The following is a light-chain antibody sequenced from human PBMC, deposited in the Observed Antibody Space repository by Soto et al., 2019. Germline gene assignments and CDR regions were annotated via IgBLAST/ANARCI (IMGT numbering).Light chain of an antibody. J-gene: IGKJ1*01. CDR2: KAS. Sequence: DIQMTQSPSTLSASVGDRVTITCRASQGISSWLTWYQQKPGKAPKLLIYKASSLESGVPSRLTGSGSGTEFTLTISSMQPDDFATYYCQQYNSYLTVGQGTKVDIK. CDR3: QQYNSYLT. V-gene: IGKV1-5*03. CDR1: QGISSW.